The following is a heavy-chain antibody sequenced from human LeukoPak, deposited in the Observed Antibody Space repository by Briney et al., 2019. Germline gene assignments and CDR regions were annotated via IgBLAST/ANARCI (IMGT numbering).Heavy chain of an antibody. V-gene: IGHV1-46*01. CDR3: ARAAQDWRWPYEDGY. CDR1: GYTFTSYY. D-gene: IGHD5-24*01. CDR2: INPSGGST. Sequence: ASVKVSCKASGYTFTSYYMHWVRQAPGQGLEWMGIINPSGGSTSYAQKFQGRVTMTRDTSTSTVYMELSSLRSEDTAVYYCARAAQDWRWPYEDGYWGQGTLVTVSS. J-gene: IGHJ4*02.